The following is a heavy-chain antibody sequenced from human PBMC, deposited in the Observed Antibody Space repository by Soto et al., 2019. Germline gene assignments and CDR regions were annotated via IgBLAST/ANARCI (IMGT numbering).Heavy chain of an antibody. V-gene: IGHV1-8*01. J-gene: IGHJ5*02. CDR3: ARSPPRVERNNYAGGWFDP. CDR2: MNPNSGNT. CDR1: GYTFTSYD. Sequence: QVQLVQSGAEVKKPGASVKVSCKASGYTFTSYDINWVRQATGQGLEWMGWMNPNSGNTGYPQKFQGRVTMIRNTSISTSYMELSSLRIEDTAVYYCARSPPRVERNNYAGGWFDPWGQGTLVTVAS. D-gene: IGHD4-4*01.